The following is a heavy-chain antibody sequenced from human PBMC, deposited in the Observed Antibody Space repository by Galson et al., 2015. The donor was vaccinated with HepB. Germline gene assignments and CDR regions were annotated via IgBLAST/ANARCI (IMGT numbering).Heavy chain of an antibody. V-gene: IGHV3-33*01. Sequence: SLRLSCAASGFTFSSYGMHWVRQAPGKGLEWAAVIWYDGSNKYYADSVKGRFTISRDNSKNTLYLQMNSLRAEDTAVYYCASGGSYDFWSGYSLRGQGTLVTVSS. CDR3: ASGGSYDFWSGYSL. CDR2: IWYDGSNK. D-gene: IGHD3-3*01. J-gene: IGHJ4*02. CDR1: GFTFSSYG.